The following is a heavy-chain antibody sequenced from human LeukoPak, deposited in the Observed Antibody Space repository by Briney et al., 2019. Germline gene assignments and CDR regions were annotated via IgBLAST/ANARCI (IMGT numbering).Heavy chain of an antibody. J-gene: IGHJ1*01. CDR1: GFTFSNYG. D-gene: IGHD4-17*01. CDR2: ISYDGSNK. Sequence: PGGSLRLSCAASGFTFSNYGMNWVRQAPGKGLEWVAVISYDGSNKYYADSVKGRFTISRDNSKNTLYLQMNSLRAEDTAVYYCARASHEDTVTTLYFQHWGQGTLVTVSS. CDR3: ARASHEDTVTTLYFQH. V-gene: IGHV3-30*03.